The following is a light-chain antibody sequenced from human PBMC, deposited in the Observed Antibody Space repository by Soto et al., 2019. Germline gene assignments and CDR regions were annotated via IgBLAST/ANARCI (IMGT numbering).Light chain of an antibody. J-gene: IGKJ2*01. Sequence: EIVLTQSPATLSLSPGERATLSCRASQSVSSYLAWYQQKPGQAPRLLIYDASNRATGIPARFSGSGSGTDFTLTISSLEPDDFAVYYWQQRSSWPRRTFGQGTKLEIK. CDR3: QQRSSWPRRT. V-gene: IGKV3-11*01. CDR1: QSVSSY. CDR2: DAS.